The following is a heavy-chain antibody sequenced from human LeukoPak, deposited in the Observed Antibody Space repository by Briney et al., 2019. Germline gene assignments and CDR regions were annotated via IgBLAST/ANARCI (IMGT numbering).Heavy chain of an antibody. Sequence: GGSLRLSCAASGFTFSSYSMNWVRQAPGKGLEWVSYICSSSGNIYYADSVKGRFTISRDNSKNTLYLQMNSLRAEDTAVYYCARDRGYGDVWFDPWGQGTLVTVSS. CDR3: ARDRGYGDVWFDP. CDR1: GFTFSSYS. D-gene: IGHD4-17*01. V-gene: IGHV3-48*01. CDR2: ICSSSGNI. J-gene: IGHJ5*02.